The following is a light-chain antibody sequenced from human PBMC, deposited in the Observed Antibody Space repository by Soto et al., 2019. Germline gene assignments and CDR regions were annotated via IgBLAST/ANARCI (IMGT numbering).Light chain of an antibody. J-gene: IGKJ4*01. CDR1: QSVSTY. CDR3: QQFSSYPLT. V-gene: IGKV3-20*01. Sequence: EIVLTQSPATLSLSPGERATLSCRASQSVSTYLAWYQQNPGQAPRLLIYDASSRATGIPDRFSGGGSGTDFTLTISRLEPEDFAVYYCQQFSSYPLTFGGGTKVDIK. CDR2: DAS.